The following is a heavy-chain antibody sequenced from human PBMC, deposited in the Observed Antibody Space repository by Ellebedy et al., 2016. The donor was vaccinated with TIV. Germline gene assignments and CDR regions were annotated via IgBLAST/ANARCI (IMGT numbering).Heavy chain of an antibody. CDR1: GFTFNSYA. D-gene: IGHD6-19*01. Sequence: PGGSLRLSCAASGFTFNSYAMHWVRQAPGKGLEWVAVISYDGSSKYYADSVKGRFTISRDNSRTTLYLQMNSLRAEDTAVYYCARDLDKSSGWYGGAAYWGQGTLVTVSS. CDR2: ISYDGSSK. V-gene: IGHV3-30-3*01. J-gene: IGHJ4*02. CDR3: ARDLDKSSGWYGGAAY.